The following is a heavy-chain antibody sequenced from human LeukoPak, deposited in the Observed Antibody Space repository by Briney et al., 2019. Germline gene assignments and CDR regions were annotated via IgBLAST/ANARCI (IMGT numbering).Heavy chain of an antibody. Sequence: SETLSLTCAVYGGSFSGYYWSWIRQPPGKGLEWIGEINHSGSTNYNPSLKSRVTISVDTSKNQFSLKLSSVTAADTAVYYCARFIRYYYYYMDVWGKGTTVTISS. CDR1: GGSFSGYY. J-gene: IGHJ6*03. CDR3: ARFIRYYYYYMDV. CDR2: INHSGST. D-gene: IGHD3-16*02. V-gene: IGHV4-34*01.